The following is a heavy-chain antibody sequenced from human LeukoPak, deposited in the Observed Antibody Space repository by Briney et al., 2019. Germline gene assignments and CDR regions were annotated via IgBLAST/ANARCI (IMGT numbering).Heavy chain of an antibody. Sequence: ASVKVSCMASGYILTGYYIHWIRHAPGQGLEWMGRIKTKSGGTNYAQKFQGRVTMTRDTSTSTAYMERTRLKFDDTGVYYCASERLGYNWFDPWGQGTLVTVSS. CDR3: ASERLGYNWFDP. CDR1: GYILTGYY. CDR2: IKTKSGGT. J-gene: IGHJ5*02. V-gene: IGHV1-2*05. D-gene: IGHD3-16*01.